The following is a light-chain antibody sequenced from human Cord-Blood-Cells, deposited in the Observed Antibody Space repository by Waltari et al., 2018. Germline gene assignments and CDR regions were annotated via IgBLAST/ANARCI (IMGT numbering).Light chain of an antibody. CDR2: DAS. CDR3: QQYDNLPIT. V-gene: IGKV1-33*01. CDR1: QDISNY. Sequence: DIQMTQSPSSLSAPVGDRVTITCQASQDISNYLNWYQQKPGKAPKLLFYDASNVETGVPTSFGGSGCGEDFTFTISSLQPEDIATYYCQQYDNLPITFGQGTRLEIK. J-gene: IGKJ5*01.